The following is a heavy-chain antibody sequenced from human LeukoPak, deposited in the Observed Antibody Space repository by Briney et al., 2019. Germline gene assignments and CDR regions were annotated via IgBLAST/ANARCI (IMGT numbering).Heavy chain of an antibody. CDR1: GGSISSGGYY. CDR2: IYYSGST. CDR3: AREDCSGGSCYGY. V-gene: IGHV4-31*03. D-gene: IGHD2-15*01. Sequence: SETLSLTCTVSGGSISSGGYYWSWIRQHPGKGLEWIGYIYYSGSTYYNPSLKSRVTISVDTSKNQFSLKLSSVTAADTAVYYCAREDCSGGSCYGYWGQGTLVTVSS. J-gene: IGHJ4*02.